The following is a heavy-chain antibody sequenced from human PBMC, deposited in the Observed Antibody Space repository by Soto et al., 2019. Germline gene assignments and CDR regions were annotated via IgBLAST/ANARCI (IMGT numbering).Heavy chain of an antibody. CDR2: VSNSGSST. J-gene: IGHJ4*02. V-gene: IGHV3-23*01. D-gene: IGHD2-2*01. CDR1: GFTFSDYA. CDR3: AKHSRETTTCCGED. Sequence: GGSLRLSCAAYGFTFSDYAMSWVRQAPGRGLEWVSGVSNSGSSTCYADSVKGRFTISRDNSKNTLYLQMNSLRAEDTAVYYCAKHSRETTTCCGEDWGQGT.